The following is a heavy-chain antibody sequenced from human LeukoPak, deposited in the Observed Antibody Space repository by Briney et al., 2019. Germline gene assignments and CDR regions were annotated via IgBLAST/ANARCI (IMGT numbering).Heavy chain of an antibody. CDR1: GFTFSYYS. CDR2: ISSGSSYI. CDR3: ARDEKDYGGDYYGMDV. D-gene: IGHD4-23*01. V-gene: IGHV3-21*01. J-gene: IGHJ6*02. Sequence: GGSLRLSCAASGFTFSYYSMNWVRQAPGKGLEWVPSISSGSSYIYYANSGKGRFTISRDNAKNSLYLQMNSLRAEDTAVYYCARDEKDYGGDYYGMDVWGQGTPVTVSS.